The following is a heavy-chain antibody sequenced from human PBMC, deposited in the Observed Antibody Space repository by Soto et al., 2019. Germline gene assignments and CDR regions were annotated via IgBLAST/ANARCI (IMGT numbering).Heavy chain of an antibody. V-gene: IGHV3-23*01. D-gene: IGHD4-17*01. CDR3: AKVGKHDYAHYGMDV. CDR1: GFTFSSYA. CDR2: ISGSGGST. J-gene: IGHJ6*02. Sequence: GSLRLSCAASGFTFSSYAMSWVRQAPGKGLEWVSAISGSGGSTYYADSVKGRFTISRDNSKNTLYLQMNSLRAEDTAVYYCAKVGKHDYAHYGMDVWGQGTTVTVSS.